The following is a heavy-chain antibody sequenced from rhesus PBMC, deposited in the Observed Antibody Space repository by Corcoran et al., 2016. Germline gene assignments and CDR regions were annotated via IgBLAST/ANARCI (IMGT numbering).Heavy chain of an antibody. Sequence: QVQLQESGPGVVKPSETLSLTCAVSGGSISDSYRWSWIRQPPGKGLEWIGYIYGSSTSTNYTPSLKMRVTISKYTSKNQFSLKLSSVTAADTAVYYCARDGEYSNYVRYWYFDLWGPGTPITISS. J-gene: IGHJ2*01. CDR2: IYGSSTST. CDR3: ARDGEYSNYVRYWYFDL. CDR1: GGSISDSYR. V-gene: IGHV4S10*01. D-gene: IGHD4-23*01.